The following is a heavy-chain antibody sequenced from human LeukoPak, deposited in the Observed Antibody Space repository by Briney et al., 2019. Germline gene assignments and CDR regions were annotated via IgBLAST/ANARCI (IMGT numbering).Heavy chain of an antibody. CDR3: ARGLIRRTFDY. Sequence: KTSETLSLTCAVYGGSFSGYYWSWIRQPPGKGLEWIGEINHSGSTNYNPSLKSRVTISVDTSKNQFPLKLSSVTAADTAVYYCARGLIRRTFDYWGQGTLVTVSS. D-gene: IGHD3-16*01. V-gene: IGHV4-34*01. CDR2: INHSGST. J-gene: IGHJ4*02. CDR1: GGSFSGYY.